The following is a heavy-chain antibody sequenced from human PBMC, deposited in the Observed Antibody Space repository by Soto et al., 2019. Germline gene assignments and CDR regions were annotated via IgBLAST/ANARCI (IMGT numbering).Heavy chain of an antibody. Sequence: EVKLLESGGGLVQPGGSMRLSCEASGFPFWTYSMSWVRQAPRKGLEWVSGISGSGTATYYTDSVTGRFTVSRDNSKDTLFLQMNNLRVEDTAFYYCAQPRLYVHTAYLRDVLDVWGTGTAVTVSS. CDR3: AQPRLYVHTAYLRDVLDV. CDR1: GFPFWTYS. J-gene: IGHJ3*01. V-gene: IGHV3-23*01. CDR2: ISGSGTAT. D-gene: IGHD3-10*02.